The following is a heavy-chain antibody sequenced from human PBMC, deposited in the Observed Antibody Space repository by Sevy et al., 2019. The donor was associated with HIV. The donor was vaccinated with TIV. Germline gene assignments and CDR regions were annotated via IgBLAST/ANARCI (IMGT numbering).Heavy chain of an antibody. CDR3: ARATLTTGGAFDI. Sequence: ASVKVSCKASGYTFTGYYMHWVRQAPGQGLEWMGWINPNSGGTNYAQKFQGWVTMTRDTSISTAYMELSRLRSDDTAVYYCARATLTTGGAFDIWGQGTMVTVSS. D-gene: IGHD4-17*01. CDR1: GYTFTGYY. J-gene: IGHJ3*02. CDR2: INPNSGGT. V-gene: IGHV1-2*04.